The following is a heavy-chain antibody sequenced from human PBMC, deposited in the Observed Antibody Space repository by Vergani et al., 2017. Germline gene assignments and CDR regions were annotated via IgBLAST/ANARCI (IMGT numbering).Heavy chain of an antibody. CDR1: LFTFDHYG. CDR3: ARATLVGATDY. D-gene: IGHD1-26*01. Sequence: EVQLVESGGGLVQPVGSLPLSSASSLFTFDHYGICWVRQAPGKGLDWVSGINWNGGSTGYADSVKGRFTISRDNAKNSLYLQMNSLRAEDTAVYYCARATLVGATDYWGQEPWSPSPQ. J-gene: IGHJ4*01. V-gene: IGHV3-20*03. CDR2: INWNGGST.